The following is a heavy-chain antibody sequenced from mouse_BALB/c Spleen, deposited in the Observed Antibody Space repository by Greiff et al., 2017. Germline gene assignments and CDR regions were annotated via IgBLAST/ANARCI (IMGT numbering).Heavy chain of an antibody. V-gene: IGHV2-9*02. CDR3: ARAYYGNYKPLDY. CDR1: GFSLTSYG. D-gene: IGHD2-10*01. Sequence: QVQLQQSGPGLVAPSQSLSITCTVSGFSLTSYGVHWVRQPPGKGLEWLGVIWAGGSTNYNSALMSRLSISKDNSKSQVFLKMNSLQTDDTAMYYCARAYYGNYKPLDYWGQGTSVTVSS. J-gene: IGHJ4*01. CDR2: IWAGGST.